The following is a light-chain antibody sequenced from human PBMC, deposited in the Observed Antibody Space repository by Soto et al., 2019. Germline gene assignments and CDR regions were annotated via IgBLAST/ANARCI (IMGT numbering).Light chain of an antibody. CDR3: SSYTSSSRYV. CDR1: SSDVGGYNY. Sequence: QPALTQPASASGSPGQSITISCTGTSSDVGGYNYVSWYQQHPGKAPKLMIYEVSNRPSGVSNRFSGSKSGNTASLTISGLQAEDEADYYCSSYTSSSRYVFGTGTKVT. J-gene: IGLJ1*01. CDR2: EVS. V-gene: IGLV2-14*01.